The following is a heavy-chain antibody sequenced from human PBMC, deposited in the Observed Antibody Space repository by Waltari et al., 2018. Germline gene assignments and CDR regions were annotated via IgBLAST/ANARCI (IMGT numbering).Heavy chain of an antibody. CDR2: IYPGDSDT. Sequence: EVQLVQSGAEVKKPGESLKISCKGSGYSFTSYELGLVSQMPGKGREWMGIIYPGDSDTRYSPSLQGQVTISADKSISTAYLQWSSLTASDTAMYYCARSDYDFWSGKGYFQHWGQGTLVTVSS. D-gene: IGHD3-3*01. CDR1: GYSFTSYE. J-gene: IGHJ1*01. V-gene: IGHV5-51*01. CDR3: ARSDYDFWSGKGYFQH.